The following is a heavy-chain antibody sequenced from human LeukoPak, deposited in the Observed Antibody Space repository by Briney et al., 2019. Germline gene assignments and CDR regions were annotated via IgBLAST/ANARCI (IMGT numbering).Heavy chain of an antibody. CDR1: GFTFSSYA. CDR2: ISGSGGST. V-gene: IGHV3-23*01. CDR3: AKDSWIQLWSTGGEYAFDI. Sequence: GGSLRLSCAASGFTFSSYAMGWVRQAPGKGLEWVSAISGSGGSTYYADSVKGRFTISRDNSKNTLYLQMNSLRAEDTAVYYCAKDSWIQLWSTGGEYAFDIWGQGTMVTVSS. J-gene: IGHJ3*02. D-gene: IGHD5-18*01.